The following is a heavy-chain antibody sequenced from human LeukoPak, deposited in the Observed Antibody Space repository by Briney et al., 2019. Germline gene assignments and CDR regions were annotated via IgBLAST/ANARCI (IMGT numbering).Heavy chain of an antibody. J-gene: IGHJ5*02. CDR3: ARGRGWFDP. V-gene: IGHV4-4*09. D-gene: IGHD5-24*01. CDR2: IYTSGST. Sequence: SETLSLTRTVSGGSISSYYWSWIRQPPGKGLEWIGYIYTSGSTNYNPSLKSRVTISVDTSKNQFSLKLSSVTAADTAVYYCARGRGWFDPWGQGTLVTVSS. CDR1: GGSISSYY.